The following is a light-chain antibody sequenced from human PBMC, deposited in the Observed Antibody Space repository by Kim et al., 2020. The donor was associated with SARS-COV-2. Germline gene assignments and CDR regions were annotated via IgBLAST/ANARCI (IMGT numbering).Light chain of an antibody. V-gene: IGLV3-1*01. CDR1: KLGDKY. CDR3: QAWDSTTTV. Sequence: SYELTQPHSVSVSPGQTARITCSGDKLGDKYVSWYQQKPGQSLVLVIYQDRKRPSGIPERVSGSNSGNTATLTISRTQAMAEADYYCQAWDSTTTVFGGG. CDR2: QDR. J-gene: IGLJ2*01.